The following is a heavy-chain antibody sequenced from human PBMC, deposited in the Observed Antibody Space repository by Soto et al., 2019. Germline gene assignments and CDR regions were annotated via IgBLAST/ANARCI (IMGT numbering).Heavy chain of an antibody. Sequence: GGSLRLSCATSGFTFSKAWVGWVRQAPGKGLEWVGRIMSKADGGTTDYAAPVKGRFTISRDDSKSTLYLQMNSLKTEDTAFYYCTTDSGMSPYSFDYWGQGTLVTVSS. V-gene: IGHV3-15*01. J-gene: IGHJ4*02. CDR2: IMSKADGGTT. D-gene: IGHD1-26*01. CDR1: GFTFSKAW. CDR3: TTDSGMSPYSFDY.